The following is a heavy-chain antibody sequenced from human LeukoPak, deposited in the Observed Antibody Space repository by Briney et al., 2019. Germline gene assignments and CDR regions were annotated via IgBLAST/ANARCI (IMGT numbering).Heavy chain of an antibody. Sequence: ASVKVSCKASGYTFTSYDINWVRQATGQGLEWMGWMNPNSGNTGYAQKFQGRVTMTRNTSISTAYMELSSLRSEDTAVYYCARGRPSYSSSWFYSGTLYYFDYWGQGTLVTVSS. CDR2: MNPNSGNT. J-gene: IGHJ4*02. CDR3: ARGRPSYSSSWFYSGTLYYFDY. D-gene: IGHD6-13*01. CDR1: GYTFTSYD. V-gene: IGHV1-8*01.